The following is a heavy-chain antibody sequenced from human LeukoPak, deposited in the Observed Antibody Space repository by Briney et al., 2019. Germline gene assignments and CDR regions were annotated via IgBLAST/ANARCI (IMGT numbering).Heavy chain of an antibody. CDR1: GGSISSAGYY. V-gene: IGHV4-31*03. CDR2: IYYSGST. J-gene: IGHJ5*02. Sequence: PSETLSLTCTVSGGSISSAGYYWSWIRQHPGKGLEWIGYIYYSGSTYYNPSLKSRLTISVDTSKNQFSLKLSSVTAAATAVYXXXXXXXSYSNWFDPWGQGTLVTVSS. D-gene: IGHD1-26*01. CDR3: XXXXXSYSNWFDP.